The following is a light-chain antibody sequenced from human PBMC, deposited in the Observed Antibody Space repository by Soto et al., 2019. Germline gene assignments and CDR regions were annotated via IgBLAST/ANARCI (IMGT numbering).Light chain of an antibody. CDR3: QQDNS. Sequence: DIQLTKSPSTLSASVGDRVTITCRASQKINTYLAWYQHKPGKAPKVLIYDVSSLQSGVPSRFSGSGSGTEFSLTISGLQPDDFATYYCQQDNSFGQGIKVDIK. CDR2: DVS. J-gene: IGKJ2*01. V-gene: IGKV1-5*01. CDR1: QKINTY.